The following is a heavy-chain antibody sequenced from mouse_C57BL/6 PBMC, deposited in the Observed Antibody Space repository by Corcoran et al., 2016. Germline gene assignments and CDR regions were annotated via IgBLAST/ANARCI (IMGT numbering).Heavy chain of an antibody. CDR2: INTYSGVP. CDR3: ARSGYSNYGY. V-gene: IGHV9-3*01. D-gene: IGHD2-5*01. J-gene: IGHJ2*01. Sequence: QIQLVQSGPELKKPGETVKISCKASGYTFTTYGMSWVKQAPGKGLKWMGWINTYSGVPTYADDFKGRFAFSLETSASTAYLQINNLKNEDTATYFCARSGYSNYGYWGQGTTLTVSS. CDR1: GYTFTTYG.